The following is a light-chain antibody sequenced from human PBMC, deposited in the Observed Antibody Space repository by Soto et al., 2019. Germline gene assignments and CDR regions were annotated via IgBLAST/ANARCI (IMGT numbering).Light chain of an antibody. CDR1: QSISSW. Sequence: DIQMTQSPSTLSASVGDRVTITCRASQSISSWLAWYQQKPGKAPKLLIYDASSLESGVPSRFSGSGSGTAFTLTISSLQPADFATYYCQQYNSYSRTFGQGTKVDIK. CDR3: QQYNSYSRT. V-gene: IGKV1-5*01. J-gene: IGKJ1*01. CDR2: DAS.